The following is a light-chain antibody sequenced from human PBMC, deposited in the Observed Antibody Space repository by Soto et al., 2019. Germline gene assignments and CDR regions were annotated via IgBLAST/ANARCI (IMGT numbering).Light chain of an antibody. CDR1: QSLVHRDGNTY. CDR2: KVS. J-gene: IGKJ5*01. Sequence: DFVVTQSELSLTVTLGQAASICCRSSQSLVHRDGNTYLSWFRQRPGQSPRRLIYKVSNREAGVPDRFSGSGSGTDFTLKISRAEAEDVGLYYCMQGSHWPPITFGQGTRLEI. CDR3: MQGSHWPPIT. V-gene: IGKV2-30*02.